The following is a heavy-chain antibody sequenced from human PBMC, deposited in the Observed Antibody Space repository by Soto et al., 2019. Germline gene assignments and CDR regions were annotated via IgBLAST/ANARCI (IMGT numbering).Heavy chain of an antibody. D-gene: IGHD6-13*01. V-gene: IGHV1-46*01. CDR2: INPSGGSP. CDR1: GYTFTSYF. Sequence: QVQLVQSGAEVKKPGASVKVSCKASGYTFTSYFMHWVRQAPGQGLEWMGIINPSGGSPTYAQKFQGTVTMTSDTSTSTVYMELSSLRSEDTAVYYCARGPAALDYWGQGTLVTVSS. J-gene: IGHJ4*02. CDR3: ARGPAALDY.